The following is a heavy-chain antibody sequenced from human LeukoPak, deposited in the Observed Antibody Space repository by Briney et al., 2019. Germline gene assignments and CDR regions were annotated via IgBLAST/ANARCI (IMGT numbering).Heavy chain of an antibody. CDR3: ATAAYGSGTFHLNYYYGMDV. CDR2: FDPEDGET. CDR1: GYTLTELS. Sequence: ASVKVSCKVSGYTLTELSMHWVRQAPGKGLEWMGGFDPEDGETIYAQKFQGRVTMTEDTSTDTAYVELSSLRSEDTAVYYCATAAYGSGTFHLNYYYGMDVWGKGTTVTVSS. V-gene: IGHV1-24*01. D-gene: IGHD3-10*01. J-gene: IGHJ6*04.